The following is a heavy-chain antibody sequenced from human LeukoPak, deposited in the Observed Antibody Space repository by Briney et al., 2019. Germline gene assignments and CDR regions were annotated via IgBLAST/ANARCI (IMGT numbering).Heavy chain of an antibody. Sequence: SETLSLTCTVSGGSISSYYWSWIRQPPGKGLEWIGYIYHSGSTYYSPSLKSRVTISVDRSKNRFSLKLSSVTAADTAVYYCARVGSDRAAYYFDYWGQGTLVTVSS. D-gene: IGHD3-10*01. CDR1: GGSISSYY. V-gene: IGHV4-59*12. CDR3: ARVGSDRAAYYFDY. J-gene: IGHJ4*02. CDR2: IYHSGST.